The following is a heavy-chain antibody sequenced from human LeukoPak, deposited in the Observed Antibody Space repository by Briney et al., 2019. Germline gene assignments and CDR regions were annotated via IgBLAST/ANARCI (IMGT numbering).Heavy chain of an antibody. CDR2: IIPIFGIA. CDR3: ARGTNSNYPQKYYYYYGMDV. V-gene: IGHV1-69*04. D-gene: IGHD4-11*01. J-gene: IGHJ6*02. CDR1: GGTFSSYA. Sequence: SVKVSCKASGGTFSSYAISWVRQAPGQGLEWMGRIIPIFGIANYAQKFQGRVTITADKSTSTAYMELSSLRSEDTAVYYCARGTNSNYPQKYYYYYGMDVWGQGTTVTVSS.